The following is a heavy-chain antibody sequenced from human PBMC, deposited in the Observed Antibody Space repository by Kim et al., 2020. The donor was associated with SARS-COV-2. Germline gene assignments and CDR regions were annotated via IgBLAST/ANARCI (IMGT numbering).Heavy chain of an antibody. J-gene: IGHJ3*02. V-gene: IGHV3-23*01. D-gene: IGHD3-22*01. CDR3: AKIPSSSGDYYFDAFDI. Sequence: KGRFTIARDNSKHTLYLRRNSLRAEDTAVYYCAKIPSSSGDYYFDAFDIWGQGTMVTVSS.